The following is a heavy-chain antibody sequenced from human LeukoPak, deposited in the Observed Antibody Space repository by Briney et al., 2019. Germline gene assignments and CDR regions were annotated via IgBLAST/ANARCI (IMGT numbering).Heavy chain of an antibody. CDR3: ARDRPSMVQGVIIFDAFDI. CDR2: ISGSGGST. CDR1: GFTFSSYA. V-gene: IGHV3-23*01. J-gene: IGHJ3*02. D-gene: IGHD3-10*01. Sequence: PGGSLRLSCAASGFTFSSYAMSWVRQAPGKGLEWVSAISGSGGSTYYADSVKGRFTISRDNSKNTLYLQMNSLRAEDTAVYYCARDRPSMVQGVIIFDAFDIWGQGTMVTASS.